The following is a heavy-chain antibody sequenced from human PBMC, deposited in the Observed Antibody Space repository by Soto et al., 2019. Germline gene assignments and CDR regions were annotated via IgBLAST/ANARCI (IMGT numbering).Heavy chain of an antibody. CDR3: ARGFSSGWYGAEYYYGMDV. CDR2: INHSGST. D-gene: IGHD6-19*01. Sequence: SETLSITCAVYGGSVSGYYWSWIRQPPGKGLEWIGEINHSGSTNYNPSLKSRVTISVDTSKNQFSLKLSSVTAADTAVYYCARGFSSGWYGAEYYYGMDVWGQGTTVTVSS. V-gene: IGHV4-34*01. J-gene: IGHJ6*02. CDR1: GGSVSGYY.